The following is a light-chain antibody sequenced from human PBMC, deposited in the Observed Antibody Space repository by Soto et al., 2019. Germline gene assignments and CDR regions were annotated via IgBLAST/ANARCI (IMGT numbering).Light chain of an antibody. J-gene: IGKJ5*01. CDR2: EAS. CDR3: EQWGSSQIP. Sequence: EIVLTQSPATLSLPPGERATLSCRASQSVSSYLAWYQQKPGQAPRLLIYEASNRATGIPARLSGSGSGTDFTLTISSLEPEDFAVYYCEQWGSSQIPFGQGTRLEIK. V-gene: IGKV3-11*01. CDR1: QSVSSY.